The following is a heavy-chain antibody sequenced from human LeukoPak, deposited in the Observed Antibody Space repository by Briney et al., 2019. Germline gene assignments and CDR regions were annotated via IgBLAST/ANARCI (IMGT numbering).Heavy chain of an antibody. V-gene: IGHV1-2*06. CDR2: INPNSGGT. D-gene: IGHD5-18*01. J-gene: IGHJ4*02. Sequence: ASVKVSCKASGYTFTSYGISWVRQAPGQGLEWMGRINPNSGGTNYAQKFQGRVTMTRDTSISTAYMELSRLRSDDTAVYYCATSGGYSYGSFFDYWGQGTLVTVSS. CDR1: GYTFTSYG. CDR3: ATSGGYSYGSFFDY.